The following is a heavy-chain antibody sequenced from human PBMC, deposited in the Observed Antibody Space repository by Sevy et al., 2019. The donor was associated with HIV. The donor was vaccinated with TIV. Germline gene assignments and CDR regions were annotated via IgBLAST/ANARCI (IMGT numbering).Heavy chain of an antibody. CDR3: ARDCSSTSCLWGMDV. CDR2: IKLDGSEK. Sequence: GGSLRLSCAASGFTFSSYWMNWVRQAPGKGLEWVANIKLDGSEKYYVDSVKGRLTISRDNAKNSLYLQMNSLRAEDTAVYYCARDCSSTSCLWGMDVWGQGTTVTVSS. V-gene: IGHV3-7*03. D-gene: IGHD2-2*01. J-gene: IGHJ6*02. CDR1: GFTFSSYW.